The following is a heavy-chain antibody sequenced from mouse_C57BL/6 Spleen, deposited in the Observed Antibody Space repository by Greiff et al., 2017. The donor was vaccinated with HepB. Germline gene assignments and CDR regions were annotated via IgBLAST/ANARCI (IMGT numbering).Heavy chain of an antibody. Sequence: VQLQQSGPELVKPGASVKISCKASGYAFSSSWMNWVKQRPGKGLEWIGRIYPGDGDTNYNGKFKGKATLTADKSSSTAYMQLSSLTTEDSAVYLCGRTGNYDAMDYWGQGTSVTVSS. CDR2: IYPGDGDT. CDR3: GRTGNYDAMDY. CDR1: GYAFSSSW. V-gene: IGHV1-82*01. D-gene: IGHD2-1*01. J-gene: IGHJ4*01.